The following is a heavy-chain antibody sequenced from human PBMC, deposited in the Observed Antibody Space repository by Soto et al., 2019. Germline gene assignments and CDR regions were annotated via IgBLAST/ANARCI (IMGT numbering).Heavy chain of an antibody. CDR2: INAGNGNT. D-gene: IGHD3-16*02. CDR3: ARGFPLWFDP. J-gene: IGHJ5*02. CDR1: GYTFTNYA. V-gene: IGHV1-3*05. Sequence: QVQLVQSGAEEKKPGASVKVSCKASGYTFTNYAMHWVRQAPGQRLEWMGWINAGNGNTKYSQKFQGRVTITRDTSASTAYMELSSLSSEDTAVYYWARGFPLWFDPWGQGTLVTVSS.